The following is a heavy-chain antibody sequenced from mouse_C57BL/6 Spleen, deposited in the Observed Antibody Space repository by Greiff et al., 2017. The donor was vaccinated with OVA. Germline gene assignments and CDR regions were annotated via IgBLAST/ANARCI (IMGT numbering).Heavy chain of an antibody. Sequence: VQLQQSGAELVRPGSSVKLSCKASGYTFTSYWMDWVKQRPGQGLEWIGNIYPSDSETHYNQKFKDKATLTVDKSSSTAYMQLSSLTSEDSAVYYCAREANYYGSSYFDYWGQGTTLTVSS. J-gene: IGHJ2*01. CDR3: AREANYYGSSYFDY. V-gene: IGHV1-61*01. CDR2: IYPSDSET. D-gene: IGHD1-1*01. CDR1: GYTFTSYW.